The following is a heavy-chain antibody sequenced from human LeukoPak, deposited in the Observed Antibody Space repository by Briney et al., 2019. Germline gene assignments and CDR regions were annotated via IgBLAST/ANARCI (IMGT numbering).Heavy chain of an antibody. V-gene: IGHV3-23*01. D-gene: IGHD1-26*01. CDR3: AKDGHSGSYYWFDP. CDR1: GFPFSSYA. J-gene: IGHJ5*02. Sequence: PGGSLRLSCTASGFPFSSYAMSWVRQAPGKGLEWVSAISGSGGSTYYADSVKGRFTISRDNSKNTLYLQMNSLRAEDTAVYYCAKDGHSGSYYWFDPWGQGTLVTVSS. CDR2: ISGSGGST.